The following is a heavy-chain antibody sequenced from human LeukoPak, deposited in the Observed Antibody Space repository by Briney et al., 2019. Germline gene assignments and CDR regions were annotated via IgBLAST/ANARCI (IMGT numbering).Heavy chain of an antibody. CDR2: IYSGGST. J-gene: IGHJ4*02. CDR1: GFTVSSNY. Sequence: PGGSLRLSCAASGFTVSSNYMSWVRQAPGKGLEWVSVIYSGGSTYYADSVKGRFTISRDNSKNTLYLQMNSLRAEDTAVYYCARSYGGNPTSPEYYFDYWGQGTLVTVSS. CDR3: ARSYGGNPTSPEYYFDY. D-gene: IGHD4-23*01. V-gene: IGHV3-53*01.